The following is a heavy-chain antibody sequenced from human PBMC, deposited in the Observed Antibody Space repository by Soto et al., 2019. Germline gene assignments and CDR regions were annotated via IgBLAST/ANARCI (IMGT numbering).Heavy chain of an antibody. CDR3: ARLRGYYASSGYSEAYSGMDV. Sequence: GESLKISCKGSGYSFTSYWIGWVRQMPGKGLEWMGIIYPGDSDTRYSPSFQGQVTISADKSISTAYLQWSSLKASDTAMYYCARLRGYYASSGYSEAYSGMDVWGQGTTVTVS. CDR2: IYPGDSDT. D-gene: IGHD3-22*01. J-gene: IGHJ6*02. CDR1: GYSFTSYW. V-gene: IGHV5-51*01.